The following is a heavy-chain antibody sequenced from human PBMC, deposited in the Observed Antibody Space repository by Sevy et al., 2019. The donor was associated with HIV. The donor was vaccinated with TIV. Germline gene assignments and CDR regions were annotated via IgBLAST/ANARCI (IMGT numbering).Heavy chain of an antibody. CDR1: GGSITTYD. CDR3: AREATGAFDY. Sequence: SETLSLTCTVSGGSITTYDWSWIRQPPGKGLEWIAYIHYSGRTNYNPSLKSRLTISVDTSKNQFSLKLTSVTAADTAVYYCAREATGAFDYWGQGTLVTVSS. CDR2: IHYSGRT. J-gene: IGHJ4*02. V-gene: IGHV4-59*01. D-gene: IGHD5-12*01.